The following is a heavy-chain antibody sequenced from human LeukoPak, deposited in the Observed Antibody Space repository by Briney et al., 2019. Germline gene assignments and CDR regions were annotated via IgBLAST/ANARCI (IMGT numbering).Heavy chain of an antibody. J-gene: IGHJ4*02. V-gene: IGHV3-30*03. CDR2: TSYDGSNK. D-gene: IGHD2-15*01. CDR1: GFTFSSFS. CDR3: ARDESYCSGDSCYSTDYFDY. Sequence: GRSLRLSCAATGFTFSSFSMHWVRQAPGKGLEWVAVTSYDGSNKYYADSVKGRFTISRDNSKDTLYLQMNSLRTEDTAVYYCARDESYCSGDSCYSTDYFDYWGQGTLVTVSS.